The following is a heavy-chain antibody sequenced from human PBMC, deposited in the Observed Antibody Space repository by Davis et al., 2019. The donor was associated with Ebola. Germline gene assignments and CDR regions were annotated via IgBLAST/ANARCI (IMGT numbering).Heavy chain of an antibody. J-gene: IGHJ4*02. CDR2: IYYSGSP. V-gene: IGHV4-39*07. Sequence: GSLRLSCTVSGGSISSGGYYWGWIRQPPGKGLEWIGSIYYSGSPYHNLSLKSRVTMSVDTSKNQFSLKLSSVTAADTAVYYCAREIAAGFDYWGQGTLVTVSS. CDR1: GGSISSGGYY. CDR3: AREIAAGFDY. D-gene: IGHD6-25*01.